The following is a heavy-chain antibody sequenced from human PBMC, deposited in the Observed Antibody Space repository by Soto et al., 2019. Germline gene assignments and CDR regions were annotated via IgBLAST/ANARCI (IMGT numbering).Heavy chain of an antibody. CDR2: IYYSGST. V-gene: IGHV4-59*12. J-gene: IGHJ6*02. Sequence: PSETLFLTCTVSGGSISNNYWSWVRQPPGKGLEWMGYIYYSGSTDYNPSLKSRVTISIDRSKNQFSLKLSSVTAADTAVYYCAREYYDILTGPDYYYYYGMDVWGQGTTVTVSS. D-gene: IGHD3-9*01. CDR3: AREYYDILTGPDYYYYYGMDV. CDR1: GGSISNNY.